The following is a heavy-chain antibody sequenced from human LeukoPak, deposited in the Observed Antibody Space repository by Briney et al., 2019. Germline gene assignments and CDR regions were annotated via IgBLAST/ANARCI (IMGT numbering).Heavy chain of an antibody. V-gene: IGHV1-58*01. Sequence: SVKVSCKASGFTFTNSAVQWVRQARGQRPEWIGWIVVGSGNTNYAQKFQERVTITRDTSTSTAYMELSSLRSEDTAVYYCAAYCSSTSCAPFDYWGQGTLVTVSS. CDR2: IVVGSGNT. CDR1: GFTFTNSA. J-gene: IGHJ4*02. D-gene: IGHD2-2*01. CDR3: AAYCSSTSCAPFDY.